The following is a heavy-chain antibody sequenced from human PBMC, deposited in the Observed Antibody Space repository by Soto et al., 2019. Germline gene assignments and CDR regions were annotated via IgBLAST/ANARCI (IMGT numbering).Heavy chain of an antibody. D-gene: IGHD6-19*01. CDR1: GFTFSSYA. Sequence: QVQLVESGGGVVQPGRSLRLSCAASGFTFSSYAMHWVRQAPGKGLEWVAVISYDGSNKYYADSVKGRFTISRDNSKNTLYLQMNSLRAEETAVYYCARDSAVAGTTGAFDIWGQGTMVTVSS. J-gene: IGHJ3*02. V-gene: IGHV3-30-3*01. CDR2: ISYDGSNK. CDR3: ARDSAVAGTTGAFDI.